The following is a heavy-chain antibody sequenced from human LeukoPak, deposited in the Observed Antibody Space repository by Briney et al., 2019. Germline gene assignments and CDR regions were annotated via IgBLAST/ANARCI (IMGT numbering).Heavy chain of an antibody. V-gene: IGHV1-46*01. D-gene: IGHD5-18*01. CDR1: GYTFTSYY. CDR2: IYPSGDST. Sequence: ASVKVSCKASGYTFTSYYMHWVRQAPGQGLEWMGIIYPSGDSTSYAQKFQDRVTMTRDTSTSTVYMALSSLRSEDTAVYYCARDRRQLWLRGGYLVDPWGQGTLVTVSS. J-gene: IGHJ5*02. CDR3: ARDRRQLWLRGGYLVDP.